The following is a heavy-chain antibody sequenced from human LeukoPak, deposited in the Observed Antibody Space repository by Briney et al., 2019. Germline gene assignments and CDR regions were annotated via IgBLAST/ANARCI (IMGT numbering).Heavy chain of an antibody. Sequence: PSETLSLTCTVSGGSISSYYWSWIRQPPGKGLEWIGYIYYSGSTNYNPSLKSRVTISVDTSKNQFSLKLSSVTAADTAVYYCARVSDGRYYFDYWGQGTLVTVSS. CDR3: ARVSDGRYYFDY. J-gene: IGHJ4*02. D-gene: IGHD5-24*01. V-gene: IGHV4-59*01. CDR2: IYYSGST. CDR1: GGSISSYY.